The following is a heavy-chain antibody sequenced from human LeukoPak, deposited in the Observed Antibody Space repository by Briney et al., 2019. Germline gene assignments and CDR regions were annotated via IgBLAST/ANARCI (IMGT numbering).Heavy chain of an antibody. D-gene: IGHD6-13*01. V-gene: IGHV4-4*07. J-gene: IGHJ5*02. Sequence: SETLSLTCTVSGGSINSYYWSWIRQPAGQGLEWIGRIYTSGSTNYNPSLKSRVTMSVDTSKNQFSLKLSSVTAADTVVYYCARTSSSWYNWFDPWGQGTLVTVSS. CDR3: ARTSSSWYNWFDP. CDR1: GGSINSYY. CDR2: IYTSGST.